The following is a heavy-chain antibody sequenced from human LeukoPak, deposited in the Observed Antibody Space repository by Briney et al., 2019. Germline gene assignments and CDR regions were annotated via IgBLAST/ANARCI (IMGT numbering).Heavy chain of an antibody. V-gene: IGHV3-73*01. CDR3: TREYDFWSGYRYYYYYYYMDV. CDR2: IISKANSYAT. CDR1: GSTFSGSA. Sequence: PGGSLRLSCAASGSTFSGSAMHWVRQASGKGLEWVGRIISKANSYATAYAASVKGRFTISRDDSKNTAYLQMNSLKTEDTAVYYCTREYDFWSGYRYYYYYYYMDVWGKGTTVTVPS. D-gene: IGHD3-3*01. J-gene: IGHJ6*03.